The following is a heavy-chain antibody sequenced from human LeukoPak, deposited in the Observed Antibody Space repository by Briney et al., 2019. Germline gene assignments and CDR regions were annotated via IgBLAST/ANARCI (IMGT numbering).Heavy chain of an antibody. Sequence: ASVKVSCKASGGTFSSYAISWVRQAPGQGLEWMGGIIPIFGTANYAQKFQGRVTITADKSTSTAYMELSSLRSEDTAVYYCARDSTRDWDYYDSSSPSTLDYWGQGTLVTVSS. V-gene: IGHV1-69*06. J-gene: IGHJ4*02. CDR2: IIPIFGTA. CDR1: GGTFSSYA. D-gene: IGHD3-22*01. CDR3: ARDSTRDWDYYDSSSPSTLDY.